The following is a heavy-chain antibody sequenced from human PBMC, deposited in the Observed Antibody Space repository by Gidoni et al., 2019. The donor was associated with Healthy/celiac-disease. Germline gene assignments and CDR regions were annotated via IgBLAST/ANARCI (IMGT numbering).Heavy chain of an antibody. J-gene: IGHJ6*02. V-gene: IGHV3-23*01. CDR3: AKVGATDHYYYYGMDV. D-gene: IGHD3-10*01. Sequence: EFHLWESGDGLVQTGGSMRLHCATSCFPFTPDAIRTAHRATGYGMGWVRQAPGKGLEWVSAISGSVGSTYYADSVKGRFTISRDNSKNTLYLQMNSRRAEDTAVYYCAKVGATDHYYYYGMDVWGQGTTVTVSS. CDR1: CFPFTPDA. CDR2: ISGSVGST.